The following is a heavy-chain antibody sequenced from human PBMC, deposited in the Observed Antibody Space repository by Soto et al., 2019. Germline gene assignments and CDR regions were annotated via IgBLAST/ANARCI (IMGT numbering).Heavy chain of an antibody. CDR3: ARDLNPDYYDSSGYYPLDY. J-gene: IGHJ4*02. CDR2: MNPNSGNT. CDR1: GYPFTSYD. D-gene: IGHD3-22*01. V-gene: IGHV1-8*01. Sequence: ASVKVSCKASGYPFTSYDINWVRQATGQGLEWMGWMNPNSGNTGYAQKFQGRVTMTRNTSISTAYMELSSLRSEDTAVYYCARDLNPDYYDSSGYYPLDYWGQGTLVTVSS.